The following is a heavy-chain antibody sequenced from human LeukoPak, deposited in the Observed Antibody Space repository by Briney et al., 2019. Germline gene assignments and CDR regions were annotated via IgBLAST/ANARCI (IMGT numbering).Heavy chain of an antibody. CDR3: ARDSIVGASSAFDI. CDR1: GGSISSSDW. D-gene: IGHD1-26*01. V-gene: IGHV4-4*02. CDR2: IYHSGST. Sequence: PSGTLSLTCAVSGGSISSSDWWSWVRQPPGKGLEWIGEIYHSGSTNYNPSLKSRVTISVDKSENQFSLKLSSVTAADTAVYYCARDSIVGASSAFDIWGQGTMVTVSS. J-gene: IGHJ3*02.